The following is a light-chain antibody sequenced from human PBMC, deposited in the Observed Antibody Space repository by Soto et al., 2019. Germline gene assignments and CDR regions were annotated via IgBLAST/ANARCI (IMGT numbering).Light chain of an antibody. V-gene: IGKV3-20*01. CDR1: QSVTSSF. Sequence: EIVLTQSPGTLSLSPGERATLSCRASQSVTSSFLAWYQQRPGQAPRLLIYGTSTRATGIPDRFSGSGSGTDFTLTFSGLEPEDFAVYSCQHYGSSPPMYTFGQGTKLEIK. CDR2: GTS. J-gene: IGKJ2*01. CDR3: QHYGSSPPMYT.